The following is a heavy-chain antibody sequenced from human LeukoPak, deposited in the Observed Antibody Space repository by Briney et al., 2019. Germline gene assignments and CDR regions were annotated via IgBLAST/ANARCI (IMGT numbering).Heavy chain of an antibody. CDR2: IYSGGST. V-gene: IGHV3-66*01. CDR3: AKGGAGTGYYYYGMDV. J-gene: IGHJ6*02. CDR1: GFTVSSNY. D-gene: IGHD6-13*01. Sequence: GGSLRLSCAASGFTVSSNYMSWVRQAPGKGLEWVSVIYSGGSTYYADSVKGRFTISRDNSKNTLYLQMNSLRAEDTALYYCAKGGAGTGYYYYGMDVWGQGTTVTVSS.